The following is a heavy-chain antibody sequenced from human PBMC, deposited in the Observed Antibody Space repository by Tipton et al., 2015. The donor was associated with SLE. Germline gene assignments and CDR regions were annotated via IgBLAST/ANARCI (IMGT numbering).Heavy chain of an antibody. J-gene: IGHJ4*02. V-gene: IGHV3-33*08. CDR3: ARAGYYYDSSGYFLPDY. CDR1: GFTFSSYA. CDR2: IWYDGSNK. Sequence: SLRLSCAASGFTFSSYAMHWVRQAPGKGLEWVAVIWYDGSNKYYADSVKGRFTISRDNSKNTLYLQMNSLRAEDTAVYYCARAGYYYDSSGYFLPDYWGQGTLVTVSS. D-gene: IGHD3-22*01.